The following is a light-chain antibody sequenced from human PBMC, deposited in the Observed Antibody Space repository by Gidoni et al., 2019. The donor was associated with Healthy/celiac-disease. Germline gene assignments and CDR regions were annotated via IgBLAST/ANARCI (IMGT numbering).Light chain of an antibody. CDR3: QQLNSYPWT. CDR1: QGISSY. CDR2: AAS. V-gene: IGKV1-9*01. J-gene: IGKJ1*01. Sequence: DIQSTQSPSFLSASVGDRVTITCRASQGISSYLAWYQQKPGKAPKLLIYAASTLQSGVPSRFSGSGSGTEFTLTISSLQPEDLATYYCQQLNSYPWTFGQGTKVEIK.